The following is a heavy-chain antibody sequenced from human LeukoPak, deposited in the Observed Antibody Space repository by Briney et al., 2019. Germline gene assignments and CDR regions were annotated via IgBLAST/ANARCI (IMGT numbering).Heavy chain of an antibody. J-gene: IGHJ3*02. CDR3: ARVGYWQDPDAFDI. Sequence: SETLFLTCTVSGGSISSYYWSWIRQPPGKGLEWIGYIYYSGSTNYNPSLKSRVTISVDTSKNQFSLKLSSVTAADTAVYYCARVGYWQDPDAFDIWGQGTMVTVSS. CDR2: IYYSGST. CDR1: GGSISSYY. V-gene: IGHV4-59*01. D-gene: IGHD2-2*03.